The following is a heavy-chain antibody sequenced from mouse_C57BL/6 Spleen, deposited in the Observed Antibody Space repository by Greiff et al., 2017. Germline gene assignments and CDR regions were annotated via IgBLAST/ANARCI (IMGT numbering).Heavy chain of an antibody. Sequence: VKLQQPGAELVKPGASVKLSCKASGYTFTSYWMHWVKQRPGQGLEWIGMIHPNSGSTNYNEKFKSKATLTVDKSSSTAYMQLSSLTSEDSAVYYCAREGTQYFDYWGQGTTRTVSS. CDR1: GYTFTSYW. J-gene: IGHJ2*01. D-gene: IGHD3-3*01. CDR3: AREGTQYFDY. V-gene: IGHV1-64*01. CDR2: IHPNSGST.